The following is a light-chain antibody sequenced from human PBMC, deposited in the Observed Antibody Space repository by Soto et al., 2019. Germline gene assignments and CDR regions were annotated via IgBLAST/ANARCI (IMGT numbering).Light chain of an antibody. CDR1: SSDVGNYDL. Sequence: QSALTQPASVSGSPGQSITISCTGTSSDVGNYDLVSWYQHHPGKAPKLIIYEVTKRPSGVSNRFSGSKSGNTASLTISGLQDDDEADYSCCSYAGSNTFVVFGGGTKLTVL. V-gene: IGLV2-23*02. CDR2: EVT. CDR3: CSYAGSNTFVV. J-gene: IGLJ3*02.